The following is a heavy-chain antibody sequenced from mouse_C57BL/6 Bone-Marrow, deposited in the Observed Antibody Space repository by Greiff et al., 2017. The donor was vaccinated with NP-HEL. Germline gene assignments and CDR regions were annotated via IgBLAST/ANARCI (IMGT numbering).Heavy chain of an antibody. CDR2: IDPNRGGT. J-gene: IGHJ1*03. Sequence: QVQLQQPGAELVKPGASVKLSCKASGYTFTSYWMHWVKQRPGRGLEWIGRIDPNRGGTKYNEKFKSKATLTVDKPSSTAYMQLSSLTSEDSAVYYCERGRFITTVVAHWYFDVWGTGTTVTVSS. CDR1: GYTFTSYW. D-gene: IGHD1-1*01. V-gene: IGHV1-72*01. CDR3: ERGRFITTVVAHWYFDV.